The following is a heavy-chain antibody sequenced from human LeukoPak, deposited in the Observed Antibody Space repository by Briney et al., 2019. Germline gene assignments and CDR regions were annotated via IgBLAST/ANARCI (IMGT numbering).Heavy chain of an antibody. CDR2: ISSTSSTI. V-gene: IGHV3-48*04. CDR3: ARDFGRRVVTPTI. D-gene: IGHD3-3*01. CDR1: GFNFFNYN. Sequence: GGSLRLSCATSGFNFFNYNMNWVRQAPGKGLEWISHISSTSSTIKYADSVKGRFTISRDNAKNTLYLQMNSLRAEDTAVYYCARDFGRRVVTPTIWGQGTMVTVSS. J-gene: IGHJ3*02.